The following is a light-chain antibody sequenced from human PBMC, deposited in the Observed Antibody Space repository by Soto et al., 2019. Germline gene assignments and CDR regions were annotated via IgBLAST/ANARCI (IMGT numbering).Light chain of an antibody. CDR1: SFNIGSKT. V-gene: IGLV1-40*01. CDR2: GNS. J-gene: IGLJ1*01. Sequence: QSVLTQPPSASGTPGQRVTISCSGSSFNIGSKTVNWYQQFPGTAPKLLIYGNSNRPSGVPDRFSGSKSGTSASLAITGLQAEDEADYYCQSYDSSLSGYVFGTGTKVTV. CDR3: QSYDSSLSGYV.